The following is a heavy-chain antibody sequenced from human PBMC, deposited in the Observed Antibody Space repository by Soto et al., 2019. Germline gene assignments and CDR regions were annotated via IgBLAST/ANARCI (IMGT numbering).Heavy chain of an antibody. CDR2: IIPILGIA. Sequence: GASVKVSCKASGGTFSSYTISWVRQAPGQGLEWMGRIIPILGIANYAQKFQGRVTITADKSTSTAYMELSSLRSEDTAVYYCARVLGPQRGFDPWGQGTLVTVSS. D-gene: IGHD3-16*01. CDR1: GGTFSSYT. V-gene: IGHV1-69*02. CDR3: ARVLGPQRGFDP. J-gene: IGHJ5*02.